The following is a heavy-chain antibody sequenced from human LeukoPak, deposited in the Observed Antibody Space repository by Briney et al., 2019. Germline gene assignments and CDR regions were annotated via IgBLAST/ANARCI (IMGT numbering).Heavy chain of an antibody. V-gene: IGHV4-39*07. CDR2: IYCSGST. Sequence: GSLRLSCAASGFTFSSYWMSWVRQAPGKGLEWIGSIYCSGSTYYNPSLKSRVTISVDTSKNQFSLKLSSVTAADTAVYYCAREKIVVVVAATRWFDPWGQGTLVTVSS. J-gene: IGHJ5*02. CDR1: GFTFSSYW. D-gene: IGHD2-15*01. CDR3: AREKIVVVVAATRWFDP.